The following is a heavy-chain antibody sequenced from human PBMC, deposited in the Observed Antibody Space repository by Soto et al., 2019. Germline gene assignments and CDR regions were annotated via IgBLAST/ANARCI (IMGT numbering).Heavy chain of an antibody. CDR3: ARDPSGGYSSGWPLDY. D-gene: IGHD6-19*01. V-gene: IGHV6-1*01. CDR1: GDSVSSNSAA. CDR2: TYYRSKWYN. Sequence: QTLSLPSAISGDSVSSNSAACNLIRQSPSRGLEWLGRTYYRSKWYNDYAVSVKSRITINPDTSKNQFSLQLNSVTPEDTAVYYCARDPSGGYSSGWPLDYWGQGTLVTVSS. J-gene: IGHJ4*02.